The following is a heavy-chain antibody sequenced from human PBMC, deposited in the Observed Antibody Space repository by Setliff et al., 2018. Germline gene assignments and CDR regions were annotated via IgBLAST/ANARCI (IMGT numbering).Heavy chain of an antibody. J-gene: IGHJ4*02. D-gene: IGHD3-16*01. V-gene: IGHV1-18*01. CDR1: GFRFTSLG. Sequence: GASVKVSCKTSGFRFTSLGFSWVRQAPGQGLEWMGWISPYSGETNYAQKFQDRLTVTADTSTKTTYMELRSLTPDDTAVYFCTRSRGPRVVLAADFDFWSQGTRVTVSS. CDR3: TRSRGPRVVLAADFDF. CDR2: ISPYSGET.